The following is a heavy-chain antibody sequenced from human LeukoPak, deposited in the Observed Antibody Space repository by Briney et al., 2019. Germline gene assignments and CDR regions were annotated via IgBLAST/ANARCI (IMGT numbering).Heavy chain of an antibody. D-gene: IGHD3-16*01. CDR1: GFTVSSNY. CDR3: ARGGAMVDY. Sequence: GGSLRLSCAASGFTVSSNYMSWVRQAPGKGLVWVSRINSDGSSTSYADSVKGRFTISRDNAKNTLYLQMNSLRAEDTAVYYCARGGAMVDYWGQGTLVTVSS. J-gene: IGHJ4*02. CDR2: INSDGSST. V-gene: IGHV3-74*01.